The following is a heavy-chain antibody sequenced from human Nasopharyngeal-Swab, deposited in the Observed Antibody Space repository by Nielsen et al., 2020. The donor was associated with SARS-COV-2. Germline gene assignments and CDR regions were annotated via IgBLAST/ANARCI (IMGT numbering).Heavy chain of an antibody. D-gene: IGHD5-12*01. CDR3: ARGSPERYSGYDFPSFDY. V-gene: IGHV3-33*01. Sequence: GGSLRLSCAASGFTFSSYGMHWVRQAPGKGLEWVAVIWYDGSNKYYADSVKGRFTISRDNSKNTLYLQMNSLRAEDTAVYYCARGSPERYSGYDFPSFDYWGQGTLVTVSS. CDR2: IWYDGSNK. CDR1: GFTFSSYG. J-gene: IGHJ4*02.